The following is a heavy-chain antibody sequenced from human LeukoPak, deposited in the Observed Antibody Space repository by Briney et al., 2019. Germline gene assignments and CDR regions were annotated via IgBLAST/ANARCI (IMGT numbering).Heavy chain of an antibody. Sequence: ASVKVSCKASGYTFTSYDINWVRQATGQGLEWMGWMNPNSGNTGYAQKFQGRVTMTRNTSISTAYMELSSLRSEDTAVYYCARGAGVVIRKHRRHINEYYVDYWGQGTLVTVSS. J-gene: IGHJ4*02. CDR1: GYTFTSYD. D-gene: IGHD3-3*01. V-gene: IGHV1-8*01. CDR2: MNPNSGNT. CDR3: ARGAGVVIRKHRRHINEYYVDY.